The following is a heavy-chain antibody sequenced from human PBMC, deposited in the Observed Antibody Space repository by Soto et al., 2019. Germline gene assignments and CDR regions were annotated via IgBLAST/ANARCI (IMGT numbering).Heavy chain of an antibody. CDR2: IYYSGST. CDR1: GGSISSSNYY. CDR3: ARLGWGSWFWFFDL. V-gene: IGHV4-39*01. Sequence: QLQLQESGPGLVKPSETLSLTCTVSGGSISSSNYYWGWIRQPPGKGLEWIGSIYYSGSTYYNPSLKSRVTISVDTSKNQFSLKLSSVTAADTAVYYCARLGWGSWFWFFDLWGRGTLVTVSS. D-gene: IGHD2-21*01. J-gene: IGHJ2*01.